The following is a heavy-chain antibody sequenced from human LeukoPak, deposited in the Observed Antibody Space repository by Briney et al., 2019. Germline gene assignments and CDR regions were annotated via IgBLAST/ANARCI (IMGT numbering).Heavy chain of an antibody. CDR2: ISSSGSTI. D-gene: IGHD6-6*01. Sequence: GGSLRLSCAASGFTFSDYYMSWIRQAPGKGVEWVSYISSSGSTIYYADSVKGRFTISRDNAKNSLYLQMNSLRAEDTAVYYCARDSEYYYYGMDVWGQGTTVTVSS. V-gene: IGHV3-11*01. J-gene: IGHJ6*02. CDR1: GFTFSDYY. CDR3: ARDSEYYYYGMDV.